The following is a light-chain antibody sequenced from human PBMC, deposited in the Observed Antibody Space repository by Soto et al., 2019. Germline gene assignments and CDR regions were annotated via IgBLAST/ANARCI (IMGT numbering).Light chain of an antibody. Sequence: DIQMTQSPSSLSASVGDRVTITCRASQSIATYLNWYQQKPGKAPNLLIYAASSLQSGVPSRFSGSGSGTDFTLTISRLQPEDFATYYCQQSYSTPYTFGQGTKLDIK. CDR2: AAS. V-gene: IGKV1-39*01. CDR3: QQSYSTPYT. J-gene: IGKJ2*01. CDR1: QSIATY.